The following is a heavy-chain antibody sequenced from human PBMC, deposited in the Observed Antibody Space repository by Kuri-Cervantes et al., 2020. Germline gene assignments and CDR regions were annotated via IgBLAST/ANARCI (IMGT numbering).Heavy chain of an antibody. CDR1: GYTFTGYY. Sequence: ASVKVSCKASGYTFTGYYMHWVRQAPGQGLEWMGWINPNSGGTNYAQKFQGRVTMTRDTSISTAYMELSRLRSDDAAVYYCAKNGGTGTAFYDYWGQGALVTVSS. V-gene: IGHV1-2*02. J-gene: IGHJ4*02. D-gene: IGHD2/OR15-2a*01. CDR3: AKNGGTGTAFYDY. CDR2: INPNSGGT.